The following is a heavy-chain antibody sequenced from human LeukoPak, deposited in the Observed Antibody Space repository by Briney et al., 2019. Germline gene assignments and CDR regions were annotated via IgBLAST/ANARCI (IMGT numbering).Heavy chain of an antibody. CDR3: AKHRVALMGIDY. Sequence: GGSLRLSCAASGFTFINYAMSWVRQAPGKGLEWVSGISGSAISTFYADSVKGRFTISRDNSKNTLYLQMNSLRDDDTAVYYCAKHRVALMGIDYWGQGTLVTVSS. J-gene: IGHJ4*02. CDR2: ISGSAIST. V-gene: IGHV3-23*01. D-gene: IGHD3-3*02. CDR1: GFTFINYA.